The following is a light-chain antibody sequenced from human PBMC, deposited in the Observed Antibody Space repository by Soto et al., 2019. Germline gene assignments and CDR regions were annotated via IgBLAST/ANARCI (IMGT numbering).Light chain of an antibody. V-gene: IGKV1-5*01. CDR2: DAS. Sequence: DIQMTQSPSTLSASVGDRVTITCRASQSISSWLAWYQQKPGKAPKPLIYDASSLESGIPSRFSGSESVTEFTPTISSLQADDFPTTDGQEYNSYAPWTCGQGTEVVIK. CDR1: QSISSW. CDR3: QEYNSYAPWT. J-gene: IGKJ1*01.